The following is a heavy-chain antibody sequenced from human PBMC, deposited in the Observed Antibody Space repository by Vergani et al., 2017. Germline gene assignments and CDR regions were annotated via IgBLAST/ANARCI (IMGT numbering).Heavy chain of an antibody. Sequence: QVQLQESGPGLVKPPETLSLACTVSGGSISSYYWSWIRQPPGKGLEWIGYIYYSGSAKYNPSLESRVTMSVDTSKNQFSLNLTSVTAADTAVYYCTRQPQEGASGPPSVPTWGQGISVIVSS. J-gene: IGHJ4*02. CDR2: IYYSGSA. CDR1: GGSISSYY. D-gene: IGHD5-12*01. CDR3: TRQPQEGASGPPSVPT. V-gene: IGHV4-59*08.